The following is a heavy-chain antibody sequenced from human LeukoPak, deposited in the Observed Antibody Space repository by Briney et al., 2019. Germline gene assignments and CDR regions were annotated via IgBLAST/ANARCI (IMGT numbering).Heavy chain of an antibody. V-gene: IGHV1-18*04. D-gene: IGHD3-22*01. Sequence: GASVKVSCKASGYTFTGYYMHWVRQAPGQGLEWMGWISAYNGNTNYAQELQGRVTMTTDTSTSTAYMELRSLRSDDTAVYYCARCVDSSGYYPDYWGQGTLVTVSS. CDR1: GYTFTGYY. CDR3: ARCVDSSGYYPDY. J-gene: IGHJ4*02. CDR2: ISAYNGNT.